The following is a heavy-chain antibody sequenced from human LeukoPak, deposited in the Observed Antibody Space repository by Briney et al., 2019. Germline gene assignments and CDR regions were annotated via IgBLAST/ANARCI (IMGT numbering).Heavy chain of an antibody. CDR3: ARGPPDCSSTSCYAFDAFDI. CDR1: GGSISSYY. Sequence: SETLSLTCTVSGGSISSYYWSWIRQPPGKGLEWIGYIYYSGSTNYNPSLKSRVTISVDTSKNQFSLKLSSVAAADTAVYYCARGPPDCSSTSCYAFDAFDIWGQGTMVTVSS. D-gene: IGHD2-2*01. CDR2: IYYSGST. V-gene: IGHV4-59*01. J-gene: IGHJ3*02.